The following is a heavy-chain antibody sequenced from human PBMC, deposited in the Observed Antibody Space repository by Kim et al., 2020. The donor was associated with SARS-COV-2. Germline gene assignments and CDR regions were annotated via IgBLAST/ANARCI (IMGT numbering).Heavy chain of an antibody. D-gene: IGHD2-21*01. CDR2: IYYSGST. CDR3: ARESGLWGMDV. Sequence: SETLSLTCTVSGGSISSYYWSWIRQPPGKGLEWIGYIYYSGSTNYNPSLKSRVTISVDTSKNQFSLKLSSVTAADTAVYYCARESGLWGMDVWGQGTTVTVSS. CDR1: GGSISSYY. V-gene: IGHV4-59*01. J-gene: IGHJ6*02.